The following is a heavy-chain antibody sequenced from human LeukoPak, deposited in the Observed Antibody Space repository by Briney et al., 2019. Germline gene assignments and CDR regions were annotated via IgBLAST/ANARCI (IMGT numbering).Heavy chain of an antibody. D-gene: IGHD6-13*01. CDR2: IKDDGSHT. Sequence: PGGSLRLSCAASGFTFSSHWMHWVRQAPGKGLVWVSRIKDDGSHTNYADSVKGRFTISRDNAKNTLSLQMNSLRAEDTAVYYCARVGSSWSVEYWGQGTLVTVSS. CDR1: GFTFSSHW. V-gene: IGHV3-74*01. J-gene: IGHJ4*02. CDR3: ARVGSSWSVEY.